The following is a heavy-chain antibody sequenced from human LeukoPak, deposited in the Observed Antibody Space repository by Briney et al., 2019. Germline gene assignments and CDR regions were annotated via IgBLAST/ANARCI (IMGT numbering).Heavy chain of an antibody. CDR3: ARAHSSSWFDP. Sequence: PSETLSLTCAVSGGSISSSNWWSWVRQPPGKGLEWIGEIYHSGSTNYNPSLKSRVTISVDTSKNQFSLKLSSVTAADTAVYNCARAHSSSWFDPWGQGTLVTVSS. CDR2: IYHSGST. V-gene: IGHV4-4*02. D-gene: IGHD6-13*01. J-gene: IGHJ5*02. CDR1: GGSISSSNW.